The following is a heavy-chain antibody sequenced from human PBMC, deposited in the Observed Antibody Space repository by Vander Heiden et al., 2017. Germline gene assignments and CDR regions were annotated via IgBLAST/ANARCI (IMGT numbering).Heavy chain of an antibody. CDR1: GFTFSSYG. D-gene: IGHD6-13*01. CDR3: AREYSSSWYKENWFDP. V-gene: IGHV3-33*01. J-gene: IGHJ5*02. Sequence: QVQLVESGGGVVQPGRSLRLSCAASGFTFSSYGMHWVRQAPGKGLEWVAVIWYDGSNKYYADSVKGRFTISRDNSKNTLYLQMNSLRAEDTAVYYCAREYSSSWYKENWFDPWGQGTLVTVSS. CDR2: IWYDGSNK.